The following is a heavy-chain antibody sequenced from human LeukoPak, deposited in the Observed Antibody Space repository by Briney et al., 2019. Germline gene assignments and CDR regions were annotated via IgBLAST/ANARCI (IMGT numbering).Heavy chain of an antibody. CDR1: GYTFTGYY. Sequence: ASVKVSCKASGYTFTGYYMHWVRQAPGQGLEWMGRINPNSGGTNYAQKFQGRVTMTRDRSISTAYMELSRLRPDDTAVYYCARDRGGGVIIDYWGQGTLVTVSS. CDR3: ARDRGGGVIIDY. CDR2: INPNSGGT. D-gene: IGHD3-16*02. V-gene: IGHV1-2*06. J-gene: IGHJ4*02.